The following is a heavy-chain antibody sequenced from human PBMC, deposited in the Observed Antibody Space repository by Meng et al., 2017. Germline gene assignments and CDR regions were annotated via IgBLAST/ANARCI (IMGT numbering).Heavy chain of an antibody. CDR2: MNPKSVNT. Sequence: QVQLVQSGAEVKKPGASVKVSCKTSGYTFPNYDINWVREATGQGLEWVGWMNPKSVNTGFAQKFQGRVTMTRDNSITTASMELRSLRSEDTAVYYCARVYGDIDYWGQGTLVTVSS. CDR1: GYTFPNYD. V-gene: IGHV1-8*01. D-gene: IGHD4-17*01. CDR3: ARVYGDIDY. J-gene: IGHJ4*02.